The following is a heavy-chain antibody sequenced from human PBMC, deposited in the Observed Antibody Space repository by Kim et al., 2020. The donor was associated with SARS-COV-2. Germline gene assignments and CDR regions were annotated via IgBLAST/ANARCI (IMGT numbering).Heavy chain of an antibody. Sequence: GGSLRLSCAASGFTFDDYAMHWVRQAPGKGLEWVSGISWNSGSIGYADSVKGRFTISRDNAKNSLYLQMNSLRAEDTALYYCAKEAGGSGRYYNLDDWFDPWGHGTLVTVSS. V-gene: IGHV3-9*01. CDR1: GFTFDDYA. J-gene: IGHJ5*02. CDR3: AKEAGGSGRYYNLDDWFDP. D-gene: IGHD3-10*01. CDR2: ISWNSGSI.